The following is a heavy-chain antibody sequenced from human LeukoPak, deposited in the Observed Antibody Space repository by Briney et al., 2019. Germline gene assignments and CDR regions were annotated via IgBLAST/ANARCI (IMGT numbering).Heavy chain of an antibody. CDR2: VHSSGGVI. CDR1: GNTFTSDY. J-gene: IGHJ5*02. V-gene: IGHV1-46*01. Sequence: ASVKVSCKASGNTFTSDYMNWVRQAPGQGLEWMGIVHSSGGVIKYTQEFQDRVTVTRDPSTSTIYMELSSLRSEDTAVYYCVGSSHQRNGFDPRGQGTLVIVSS. D-gene: IGHD1-26*01. CDR3: VGSSHQRNGFDP.